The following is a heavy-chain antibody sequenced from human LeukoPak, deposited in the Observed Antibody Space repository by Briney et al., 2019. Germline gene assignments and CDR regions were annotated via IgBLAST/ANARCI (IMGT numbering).Heavy chain of an antibody. CDR3: ARGRKRTGYNLRSFDY. V-gene: IGHV4-34*01. CDR2: INHSGST. J-gene: IGHJ4*02. D-gene: IGHD5-24*01. Sequence: SETLSLTCAVYGGSFSGYYWSWIRQPPGKGLEWIGEINHSGSTNYNPSLKSRVTISVDTSKNQFSLKLSSVTAADTAVYYCARGRKRTGYNLRSFDYWGQGTLVTVSS. CDR1: GGSFSGYY.